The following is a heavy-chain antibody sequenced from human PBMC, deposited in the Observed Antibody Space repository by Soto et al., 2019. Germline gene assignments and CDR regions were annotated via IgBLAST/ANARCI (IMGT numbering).Heavy chain of an antibody. CDR2: ISYDGSNK. J-gene: IGHJ6*02. Sequence: PGGSLRLSCAASGFTFSSYGMHWVRQAPGKGLEWVAVISYDGSNKYYADSVKGRFTISRDNSKNTLYLQMNSLRAEDTAVYYCAKFPSRAYSDTSSGITDVWGRGTTVTVSS. CDR1: GFTFSSYG. D-gene: IGHD3-22*01. V-gene: IGHV3-30*18. CDR3: AKFPSRAYSDTSSGITDV.